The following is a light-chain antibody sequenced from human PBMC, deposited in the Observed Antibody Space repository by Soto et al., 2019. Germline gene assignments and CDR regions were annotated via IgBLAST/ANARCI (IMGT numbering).Light chain of an antibody. CDR2: GAS. V-gene: IGKV3-20*01. Sequence: EIVLTQFPDALSLSPGERVTLSCRASQTVSNTYLAWYQQKSGQAPKFLIYGASNRATGIPDRFSGSGSGTDFTLTISRLEPEDFAVYYCQQYGALPPTFGGGIKVEIK. CDR3: QQYGALPPT. J-gene: IGKJ4*01. CDR1: QTVSNTY.